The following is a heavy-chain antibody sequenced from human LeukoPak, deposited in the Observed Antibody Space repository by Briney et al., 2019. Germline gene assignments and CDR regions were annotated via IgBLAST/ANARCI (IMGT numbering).Heavy chain of an antibody. D-gene: IGHD6-19*01. V-gene: IGHV3-21*01. Sequence: GGSLRLSCAASGSTFSIYSMNWVRQAPGKGLEWVSSISSSSSFIYYADSVKGRFTISRDNAKNSLYLQMNSLRAEDTAVYYCARDGRSSGWQGGFDYWGQGTLVTVSS. J-gene: IGHJ4*02. CDR3: ARDGRSSGWQGGFDY. CDR1: GSTFSIYS. CDR2: ISSSSSFI.